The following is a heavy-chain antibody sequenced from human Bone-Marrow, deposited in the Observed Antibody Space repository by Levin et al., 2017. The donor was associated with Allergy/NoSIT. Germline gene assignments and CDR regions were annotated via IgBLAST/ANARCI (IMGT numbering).Heavy chain of an antibody. Sequence: ASVKVSCKASGYIFTDSYLHWVRQAPGQGLEWLAWINPKTGDTYYGQKFQGWVSVTRDTSISTVYMELSRLRSNDTAVYYCARENTPAGGVNDAFDVWGQGTMVTVS. D-gene: IGHD3-16*01. V-gene: IGHV1-2*04. J-gene: IGHJ3*01. CDR3: ARENTPAGGVNDAFDV. CDR2: INPKTGDT. CDR1: GYIFTDSY.